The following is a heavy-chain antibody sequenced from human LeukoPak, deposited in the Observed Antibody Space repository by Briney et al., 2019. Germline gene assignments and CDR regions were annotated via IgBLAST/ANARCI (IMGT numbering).Heavy chain of an antibody. D-gene: IGHD6-19*01. CDR2: IYYSGST. CDR1: GGSISSYY. J-gene: IGHJ5*02. V-gene: IGHV4-59*08. CDR3: ARLREPGIAVT. Sequence: SETLSLTCTVSGGSISSYYWSWIRQPPGKGLEWIGYIYYSGSTNYNPSLKSRVTISVDTSKNQFSLKLSSVTAADTAVYYCARLREPGIAVTWGQGTLVTVSS.